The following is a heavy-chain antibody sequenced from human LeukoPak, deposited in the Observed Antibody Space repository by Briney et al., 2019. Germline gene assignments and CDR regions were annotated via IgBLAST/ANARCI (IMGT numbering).Heavy chain of an antibody. J-gene: IGHJ6*02. CDR1: GFPFNSFW. Sequence: GGSLRLSCAASGFPFNSFWMHWVRQAPGKGLVWVSDMNEYSTTIRYADSVKGRFTISRDNAKSILYLQMNNLRAEDTAVYYCARSIGSYYTMDVWGQGTTVTVSS. CDR3: ARSIGSYYTMDV. D-gene: IGHD3-22*01. V-gene: IGHV3-74*01. CDR2: MNEYSTTI.